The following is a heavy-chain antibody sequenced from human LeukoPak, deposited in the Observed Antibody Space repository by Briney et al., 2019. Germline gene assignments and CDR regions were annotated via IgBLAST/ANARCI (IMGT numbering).Heavy chain of an antibody. J-gene: IGHJ6*02. CDR2: INPNSGGT. V-gene: IGHV1-2*02. CDR1: EYTFTGYY. CDR3: ARVSRAGVVPAADNYYYYYGMDV. D-gene: IGHD2-2*01. Sequence: GASVKVSCKASEYTFTGYYMHWVRQAPGQGLEWMGWINPNSGGTNYAQKFQGRVTMTRDTSISTAYMELSRLRSDDTAVYYCARVSRAGVVPAADNYYYYYGMDVWGQGTTVIVSS.